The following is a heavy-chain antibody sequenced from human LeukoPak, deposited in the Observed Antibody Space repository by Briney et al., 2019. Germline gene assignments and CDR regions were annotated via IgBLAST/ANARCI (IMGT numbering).Heavy chain of an antibody. D-gene: IGHD5-12*01. CDR2: ITWNSETT. Sequence: GGSLRLSCAASGFPFDDYGMSWVRLAPGRGLEWVAGITWNSETTAYAETVKGRFTISRDNAKNSLYLQLNSLSAEDTALYYCARDWRSGYSIDNWGQGTLVTVS. CDR1: GFPFDDYG. CDR3: ARDWRSGYSIDN. J-gene: IGHJ4*02. V-gene: IGHV3-20*04.